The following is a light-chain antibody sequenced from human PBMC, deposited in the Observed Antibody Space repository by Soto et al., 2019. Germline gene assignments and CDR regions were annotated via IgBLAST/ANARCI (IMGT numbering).Light chain of an antibody. V-gene: IGKV3-20*01. Sequence: ELVMTQSPAALSVSPGEGATLSCRASQSVSSNLTWYQQKPGQAPRLLIYGASRRATGIPDRFSGSGSGTDFTLTINRLEPEDFALYHCQQYGSASITFGQGTRLENK. J-gene: IGKJ5*01. CDR2: GAS. CDR1: QSVSSN. CDR3: QQYGSASIT.